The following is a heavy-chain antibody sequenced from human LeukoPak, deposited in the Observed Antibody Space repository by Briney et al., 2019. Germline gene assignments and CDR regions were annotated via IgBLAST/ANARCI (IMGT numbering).Heavy chain of an antibody. J-gene: IGHJ4*02. Sequence: TSETLSLTCTVSGGSISNYYWSWIRQPPGKGLEWIGSIYYSGSTSYNPSLKSRVTISVDTSKSQFSLKLSSVTAADTAVYYCARLPTITFFDYWGQGTLVTVSS. CDR1: GGSISNYY. CDR2: IYYSGST. D-gene: IGHD5-12*01. V-gene: IGHV4-59*05. CDR3: ARLPTITFFDY.